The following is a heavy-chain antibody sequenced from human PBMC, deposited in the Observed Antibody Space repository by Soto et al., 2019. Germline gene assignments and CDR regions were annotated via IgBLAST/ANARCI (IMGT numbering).Heavy chain of an antibody. D-gene: IGHD3-16*01. V-gene: IGHV1-69-2*01. CDR2: VDPEDGET. Sequence: EVQLVQSGAEVKKPGATVKISCKVSGYTFTDYYIHWVQQAPGKGLEWMGLVDPEDGETIYVEKFQGRVTITADTSTDTVYMELSSLRSEYPAVYYCATFGVPAAQFDYWGQGTLVTVSS. CDR3: ATFGVPAAQFDY. J-gene: IGHJ4*02. CDR1: GYTFTDYY.